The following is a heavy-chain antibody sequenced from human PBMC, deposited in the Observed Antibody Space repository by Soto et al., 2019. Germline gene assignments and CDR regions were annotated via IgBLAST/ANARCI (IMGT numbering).Heavy chain of an antibody. V-gene: IGHV1-18*01. D-gene: IGHD2-15*01. CDR3: ARFSGGSYNTYYFYYGVDV. CDR1: GYTFTSYG. CDR2: ISAYNGNT. J-gene: IGHJ6*02. Sequence: ASVKVSCKASGYTFTSYGISWVRQAPGQGLDWMGWISAYNGNTKYAQDLQGRVTMTTDTSKSKAYMELRSLRSDETAVYYCARFSGGSYNTYYFYYGVDVWGQGTTVTVSS.